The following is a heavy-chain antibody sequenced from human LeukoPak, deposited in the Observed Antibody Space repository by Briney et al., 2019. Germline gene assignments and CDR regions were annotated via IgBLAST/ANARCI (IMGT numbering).Heavy chain of an antibody. V-gene: IGHV4-34*01. D-gene: IGHD5-24*01. J-gene: IGHJ3*01. CDR3: ARGPLKNRRDGYFHG. Sequence: SETLSLTCAVYGGSFSGYYWSWIRQPPGKGLEWIGEINRSGSTNYNPSLKSRVTISVDTSKNQFSLKLSSVTAADTAVYYCARGPLKNRRDGYFHGWGQGTMVTVSS. CDR2: INRSGST. CDR1: GGSFSGYY.